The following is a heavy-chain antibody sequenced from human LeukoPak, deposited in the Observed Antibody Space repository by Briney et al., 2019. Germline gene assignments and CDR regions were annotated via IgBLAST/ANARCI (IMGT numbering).Heavy chain of an antibody. CDR1: GYTFTSYD. J-gene: IGHJ6*03. D-gene: IGHD6-13*01. Sequence: GASEKVSCKDSGYTFTSYDINWVRQATGQGLEWMGWMNPNSGNTGYAQKFQGRVTITRNTSISTAYMELSSLRSEDTAVYYCARYGIAAAGKGAYYYYYYMDVWGKGTTVTVSS. CDR3: ARYGIAAAGKGAYYYYYYMDV. V-gene: IGHV1-8*03. CDR2: MNPNSGNT.